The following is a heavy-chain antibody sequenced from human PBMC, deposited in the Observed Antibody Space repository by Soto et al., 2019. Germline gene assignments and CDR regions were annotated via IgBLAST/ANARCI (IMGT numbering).Heavy chain of an antibody. V-gene: IGHV3-15*01. CDR3: TTALGYYYDSSGEDYFDY. CDR1: GFTFSNAW. J-gene: IGHJ4*02. D-gene: IGHD3-22*01. CDR2: IKSNTDGGTT. Sequence: PGGSLRLSCAASGFTFSNAWMSWVRQAPGKGLEWVGRIKSNTDGGTTDYAAPVKGRFTITRDDSNNTLYLQMNSLKTEDTAVYYCTTALGYYYDSSGEDYFDYWGQGTLVTV.